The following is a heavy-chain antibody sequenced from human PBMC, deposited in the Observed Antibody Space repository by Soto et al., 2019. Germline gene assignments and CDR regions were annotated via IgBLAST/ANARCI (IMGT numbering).Heavy chain of an antibody. V-gene: IGHV3-23*01. Sequence: LSLTCAASGFTFSSYAMSWVHQAPGKGLEWVSAISGSGGSTYYADSVKGRFTISRDNSKNTLYLQMNSLRAEDTAVYYCAKASYGDYGLYFDYWGQGTLVTVSS. D-gene: IGHD4-17*01. CDR3: AKASYGDYGLYFDY. CDR1: GFTFSSYA. CDR2: ISGSGGST. J-gene: IGHJ4*02.